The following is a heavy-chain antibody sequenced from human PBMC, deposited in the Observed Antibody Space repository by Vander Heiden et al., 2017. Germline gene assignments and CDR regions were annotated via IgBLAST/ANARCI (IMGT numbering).Heavy chain of an antibody. CDR2: ISYDGSNK. CDR3: AKDADDLVVITTLDY. CDR1: GFPFSGYG. V-gene: IGHV3-30*18. J-gene: IGHJ4*02. Sequence: QVQLVESVGGVVQPGRSLRLSCAASGFPFSGYGMHWVRQAPGKGLEWVAVISYDGSNKYYADSVKGRFTISRDNSKNTLYLQMNSLRAEDTAVYYCAKDADDLVVITTLDYWGQGTLVTVSS. D-gene: IGHD3-22*01.